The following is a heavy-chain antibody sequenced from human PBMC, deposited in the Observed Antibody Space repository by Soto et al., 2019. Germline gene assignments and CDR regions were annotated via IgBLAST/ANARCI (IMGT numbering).Heavy chain of an antibody. CDR1: GFTFSSYA. Sequence: EVQLLESGGGLVQPGGSLRLSCAASGFTFSSYAMRWVRQAPGKGLEWVSAVSGSGGSTYYADSVKGRFTISRDNDKNTLYLQMNSLRAEDTDVYYCARRGPGTYFDYWGQGTLVTVSS. V-gene: IGHV3-23*01. CDR3: ARRGPGTYFDY. CDR2: VSGSGGST. J-gene: IGHJ4*02. D-gene: IGHD6-13*01.